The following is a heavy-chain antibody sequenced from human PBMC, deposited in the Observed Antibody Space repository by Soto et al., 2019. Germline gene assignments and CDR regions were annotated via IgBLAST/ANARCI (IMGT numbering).Heavy chain of an antibody. D-gene: IGHD5-12*01. Sequence: HPGGALRLSCAASGFTFVSCAMHWVRQAPGEGLEWVSSISGGGEAFYADSVKGRFTVTRDNSKNTLHLHMHSLRAEDTAVYFCAKAPFDIAARPGPIDYWGLGTLVTVSS. CDR3: AKAPFDIAARPGPIDY. CDR1: GFTFVSCA. CDR2: ISGGGEA. J-gene: IGHJ4*02. V-gene: IGHV3-23*01.